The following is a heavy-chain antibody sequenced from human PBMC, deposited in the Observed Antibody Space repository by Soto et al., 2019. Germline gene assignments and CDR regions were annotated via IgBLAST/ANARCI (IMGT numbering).Heavy chain of an antibody. CDR1: GYTFTSYD. CDR2: MNPNSGNT. J-gene: IGHJ6*03. Sequence: GASVKVSCKASGYTFTSYDINWVRQATGKGLEWMGWMNPNSGNTGYAQKFQGRVTMTRNTSISTAYMELSSLRSEDTAVYYCASCISPHRKKDYYYYYMDVWGKGTTVTVSS. CDR3: ASCISPHRKKDYYYYYMDV. V-gene: IGHV1-8*01.